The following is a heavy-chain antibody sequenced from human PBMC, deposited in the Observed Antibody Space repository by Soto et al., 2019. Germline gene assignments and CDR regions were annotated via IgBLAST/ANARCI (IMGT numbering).Heavy chain of an antibody. Sequence: SVKVSRKVSGYSLHELPMLWLRQAPGKGLAWMGGFDPEDGETLYAQKFQGRITMSEDTSTHTAYMQLSSLRSEDTAVYYCATTLPAWGSQHYYYYSGMDVWGQGTTDTVSS. J-gene: IGHJ6*02. CDR1: GYSLHELP. CDR3: ATTLPAWGSQHYYYYSGMDV. CDR2: FDPEDGET. V-gene: IGHV1-24*01. D-gene: IGHD7-27*01.